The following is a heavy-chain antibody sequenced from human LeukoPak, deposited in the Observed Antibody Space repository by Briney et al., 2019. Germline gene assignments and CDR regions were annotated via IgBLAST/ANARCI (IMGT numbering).Heavy chain of an antibody. CDR1: GFTFGDYA. V-gene: IGHV3-49*03. J-gene: IGHJ4*02. D-gene: IGHD2-15*01. Sequence: GGSLRLSCTASGFTFGDYAMSWFRQAPGKGLEWVGFIRSKVYGGTTEYAASVKGRFTISRDDSKSIAYQQMNSLKTEDTAVYYCTRHDIVVVVAATQYYFDYWGQGTLVTVSS. CDR2: IRSKVYGGTT. CDR3: TRHDIVVVVAATQYYFDY.